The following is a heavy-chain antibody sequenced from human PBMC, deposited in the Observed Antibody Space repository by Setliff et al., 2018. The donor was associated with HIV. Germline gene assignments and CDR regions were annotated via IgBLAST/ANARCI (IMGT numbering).Heavy chain of an antibody. J-gene: IGHJ5*02. CDR2: IYSGGTT. D-gene: IGHD6-6*01. CDR1: GGSISGQY. V-gene: IGHV4-59*11. CDR3: ARRSIAVREAQFDP. Sequence: PSETLSLTCTVSGGSISGQYWSWFRQPPGKNMEWIASIYSGGTTNYNPSLRSRVIISVDTPRNQFSLRVTSVTAADTALYYCARRSIAVREAQFDPWGQGTQVTVSS.